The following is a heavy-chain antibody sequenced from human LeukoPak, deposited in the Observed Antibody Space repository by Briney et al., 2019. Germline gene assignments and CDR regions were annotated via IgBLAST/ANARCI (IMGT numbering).Heavy chain of an antibody. CDR1: GFTFSDYW. CDR3: ARNPRNLGYGDY. J-gene: IGHJ4*02. V-gene: IGHV3-7*01. Sequence: GGSLRLSCAASGFTFSDYWMTWVRQAPGKGLEGVANIKQDGSEMYYVDSVKGRFTISRDNAKNSLYLQMKSLRAEDTAVYYCARNPRNLGYGDYWGQGTLVTVSS. D-gene: IGHD2-15*01. CDR2: IKQDGSEM.